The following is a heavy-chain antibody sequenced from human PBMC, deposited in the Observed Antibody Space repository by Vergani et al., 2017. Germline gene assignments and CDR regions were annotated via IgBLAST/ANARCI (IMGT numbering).Heavy chain of an antibody. CDR1: GFTFSSYA. J-gene: IGHJ3*02. V-gene: IGHV3-30-3*01. CDR2: ISYDGSNK. Sequence: QVQLVESGGGVVQPGRSLRLSCAASGFTFSSYAMHWVRQAPGKGLEWVAVISYDGSNKYYADSVKGRFTISRDNSKNTLYLQMNSLRAEDTAVYYCARVSVSDAFDIWGQGTMVTVSS. CDR3: ARVSVSDAFDI. D-gene: IGHD3-16*02.